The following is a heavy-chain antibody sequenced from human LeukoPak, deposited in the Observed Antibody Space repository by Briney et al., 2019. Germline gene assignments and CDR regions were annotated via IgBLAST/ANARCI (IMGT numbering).Heavy chain of an antibody. J-gene: IGHJ4*02. CDR1: GFTFSSYG. V-gene: IGHV3-30*02. D-gene: IGHD2-21*01. CDR2: IRYDGSNK. Sequence: PGGSLRLSCAASGFTFSSYGMHWVRQAPGKGLEWVAFIRYDGSNKYYADSVKGRFTISRDNSKNTLYLQMNSLRAEDTAVYYCAKDSAPRTNCGGDCYPDYWGQGTLVTVSS. CDR3: AKDSAPRTNCGGDCYPDY.